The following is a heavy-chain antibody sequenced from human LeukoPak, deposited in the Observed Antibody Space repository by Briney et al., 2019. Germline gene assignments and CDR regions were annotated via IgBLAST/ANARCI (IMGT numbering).Heavy chain of an antibody. V-gene: IGHV3-48*03. Sequence: GGSLGLSCAASGFTFSSYEMNWVRQAPGKGLEWVSYISSSGSTIYYADSVKGRFTISRDNAKNSLYLQMNSLRAEDTAVYYCARDSYSSSWDYWGQGTLVTVSS. J-gene: IGHJ4*02. CDR2: ISSSGSTI. CDR3: ARDSYSSSWDY. D-gene: IGHD6-6*01. CDR1: GFTFSSYE.